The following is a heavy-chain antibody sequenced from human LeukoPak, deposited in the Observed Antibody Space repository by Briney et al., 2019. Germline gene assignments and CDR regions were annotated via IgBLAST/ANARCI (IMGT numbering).Heavy chain of an antibody. V-gene: IGHV3-21*01. J-gene: IGHJ6*03. CDR3: ARVVVAQGYYYYYMDV. CDR2: ISSSSSYI. D-gene: IGHD2-15*01. Sequence: PGGSLRLSCAASGFTFSSYSMNWVRQAPGKGLEWVSSISSSSSYIYYADSVKGRFTISRDNAKNSLYLQMNSLRAEDTAVYYCARVVVAQGYYYYYMDVWGKGTTVTVSS. CDR1: GFTFSSYS.